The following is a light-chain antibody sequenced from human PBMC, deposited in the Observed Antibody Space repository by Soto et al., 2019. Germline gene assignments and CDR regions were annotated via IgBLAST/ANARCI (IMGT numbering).Light chain of an antibody. V-gene: IGKV1-17*03. CDR2: SAS. CDR3: VQHSSYPWT. J-gene: IGKJ1*01. CDR1: QGISNY. Sequence: DLQITQSPSAMSASLAHRANITFRSSQGISNYLAWFQQKPGKVPKRLIYSASSLQSGVPSRFSGSGSGTEFTLTISSLQPEDFATYYCVQHSSYPWTFGQGTKVDIK.